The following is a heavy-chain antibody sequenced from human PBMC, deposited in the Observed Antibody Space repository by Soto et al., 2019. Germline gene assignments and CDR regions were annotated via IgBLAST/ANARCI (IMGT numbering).Heavy chain of an antibody. J-gene: IGHJ4*02. Sequence: ASVKVSCKASGYTFSNYGITWVRQAPGQGLEWMGWINTYNGNTNYAQKVQGRVTMTADTSTSTVYMELRSLTSDDSAVYYCARAQTPPESDHWGQGTLVTSPQ. V-gene: IGHV1-18*01. D-gene: IGHD2-15*01. CDR2: INTYNGNT. CDR1: GYTFSNYG. CDR3: ARAQTPPESDH.